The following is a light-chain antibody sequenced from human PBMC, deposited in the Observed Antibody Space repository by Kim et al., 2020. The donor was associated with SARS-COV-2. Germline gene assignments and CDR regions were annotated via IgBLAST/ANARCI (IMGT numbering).Light chain of an antibody. V-gene: IGKV3-15*01. CDR3: QQYNNWPLT. CDR2: GAS. CDR1: QSVSSN. Sequence: VQPGERPAPSGRASQSVSSNLAWYQQNPGKAPGLLIYGASTRATGIPARFSGSGSGTEFTLTISSLQSEDFAGYYGQQYNNWPLTFGGGTKVDIK. J-gene: IGKJ4*01.